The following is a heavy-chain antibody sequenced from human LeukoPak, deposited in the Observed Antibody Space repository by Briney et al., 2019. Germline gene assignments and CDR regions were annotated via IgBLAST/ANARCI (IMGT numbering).Heavy chain of an antibody. CDR1: GFTFSSYA. J-gene: IGHJ6*04. D-gene: IGHD3-10*02. V-gene: IGHV3-7*01. CDR2: IKHDGSEK. Sequence: GRSLRLSCAASGFTFSSYAMHWVRQAPGKGLEWVANIKHDGSEKYYVDSVKGRFTISRDNAKNSLYLQMNSLRAEDTAVYYCAELGITMIGGVWGKGTTVTISS. CDR3: AELGITMIGGV.